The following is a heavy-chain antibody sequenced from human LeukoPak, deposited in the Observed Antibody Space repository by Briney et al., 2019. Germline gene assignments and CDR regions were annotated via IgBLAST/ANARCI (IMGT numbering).Heavy chain of an antibody. CDR2: ISAYGNT. J-gene: IGHJ4*02. V-gene: IGHV1-18*01. CDR1: GYTFTSYG. D-gene: IGHD2-15*01. CDR3: ARGIIGYYFDY. Sequence: VKVSCKASGYTFTSYGISWVRQAPGQGLEWMGLISAYGNTNYAQNLQGRVTMTTDTSTSTAYMELRSLRSDDTAVYYCARGIIGYYFDYWGQGTLVTVSS.